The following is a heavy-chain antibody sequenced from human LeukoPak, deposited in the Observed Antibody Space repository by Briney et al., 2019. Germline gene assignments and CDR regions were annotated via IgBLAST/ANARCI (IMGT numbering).Heavy chain of an antibody. D-gene: IGHD6-13*01. V-gene: IGHV3-30*02. Sequence: PGGSLRLSCAASGFTFSSYGMHWVRQAPGKGLEWVAFIRYDGSNKYYADSVKGRFTISRDNSKNTLYLQMNSLKAEDTAVYYCARDVSSSCQGQWRRFCYFDYWAREPLVPVPP. CDR2: IRYDGSNK. CDR3: ARDVSSSCQGQWRRFCYFDY. CDR1: GFTFSSYG. J-gene: IGHJ4*02.